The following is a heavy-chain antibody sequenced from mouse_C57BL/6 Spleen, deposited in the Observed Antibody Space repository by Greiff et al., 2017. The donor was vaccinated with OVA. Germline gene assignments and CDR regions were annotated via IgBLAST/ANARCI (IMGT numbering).Heavy chain of an antibody. D-gene: IGHD2-1*01. CDR1: GFTFSSYA. J-gene: IGHJ4*01. CDR2: ISDGGSYT. Sequence: EVQGVESGGGLVKPGGSLKLSCAASGFTFSSYAMSWVRQTPEKRLEWVATISDGGSYTYYPDNVKGRFTISRDNAKNNLYLQMSHLKSEDTAMYYCARDEENGNYGGAMDYWGQGTSVTVSS. V-gene: IGHV5-4*01. CDR3: ARDEENGNYGGAMDY.